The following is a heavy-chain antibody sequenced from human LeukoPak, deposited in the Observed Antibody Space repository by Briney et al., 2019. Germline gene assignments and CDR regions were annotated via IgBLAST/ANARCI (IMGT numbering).Heavy chain of an antibody. CDR2: ISYDGSNN. V-gene: IGHV3-30-3*01. J-gene: IGHJ4*02. CDR1: EFTFSSYV. Sequence: GGSLRLSCAASEFTFSSYVMHWVRQAPGKGLEWVAVISYDGSNNYYADSVKGRFTISRDNSKNTLYLQMNSLRAEDTAVYYCAKDHTSSPGYWGQGTLVTVSS. D-gene: IGHD6-13*01. CDR3: AKDHTSSPGY.